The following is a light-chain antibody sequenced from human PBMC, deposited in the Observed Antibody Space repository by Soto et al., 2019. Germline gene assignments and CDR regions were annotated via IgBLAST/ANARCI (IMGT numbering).Light chain of an antibody. CDR1: SSTVGGFNV. CDR2: EGI. V-gene: IGLV2-23*01. J-gene: IGLJ1*01. CDR3: CSYVGATTYV. Sequence: QSALTQPASVSGSPGQSITIACTVTSSTVGGFNVVSWYQQHPGKAPKVIIYEGIKRPSGVSNRFSGSNSGSTASLTISGLQAEDEADYYCCSYVGATTYVFGTGTKVTVL.